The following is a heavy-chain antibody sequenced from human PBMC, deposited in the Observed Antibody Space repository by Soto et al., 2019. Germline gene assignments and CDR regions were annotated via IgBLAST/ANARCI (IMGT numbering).Heavy chain of an antibody. CDR2: ISYDGNNE. D-gene: IGHD6-13*01. Sequence: GGSLRLSCAASGFSFSSYGMHWVRQAPPGKGLEWVAGISYDGNNEYYGDSVKGRFTISRDNSKNTLYLQMNSLRAEDTAVYYCAKDPSATSTWYLPHDYWGKGALVTVSS. CDR1: GFSFSSYG. V-gene: IGHV3-30*18. CDR3: AKDPSATSTWYLPHDY. J-gene: IGHJ4*02.